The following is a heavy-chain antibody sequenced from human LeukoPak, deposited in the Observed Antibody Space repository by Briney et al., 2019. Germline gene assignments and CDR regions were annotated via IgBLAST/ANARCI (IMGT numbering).Heavy chain of an antibody. CDR3: ARDWGMGTVGNWFDP. V-gene: IGHV4-4*02. J-gene: IGHJ5*02. Sequence: SETLSLTCGVSGGSISNTNWWTWVRQPPGKGLEWIGEVNLQGSTNYNPSLKSRVAISVDKSENHISLKLTSVTAADTAVYYCARDWGMGTVGNWFDPWGQGILVTVSS. CDR1: GGSISNTNW. D-gene: IGHD2-8*01. CDR2: VNLQGST.